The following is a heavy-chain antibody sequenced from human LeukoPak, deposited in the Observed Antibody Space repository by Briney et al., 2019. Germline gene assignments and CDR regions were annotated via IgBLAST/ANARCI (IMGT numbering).Heavy chain of an antibody. CDR2: ISWNSGSI. D-gene: IGHD2-2*01. J-gene: IGHJ6*02. Sequence: PGRSLRLSCAASGFTFDDYAMHWVRQAPGKGLEWVSGISWNSGSIGYADSVKGRLTISRDNAKDSLYLQMNSLRAEDTALYYCAKDVSSTRYYYYGMDVWGQGTTVTVSS. V-gene: IGHV3-9*01. CDR1: GFTFDDYA. CDR3: AKDVSSTRYYYYGMDV.